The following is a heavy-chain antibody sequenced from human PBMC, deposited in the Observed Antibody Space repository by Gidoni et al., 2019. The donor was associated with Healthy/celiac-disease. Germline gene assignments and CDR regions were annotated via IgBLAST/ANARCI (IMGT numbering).Heavy chain of an antibody. CDR1: GGTFSSYA. CDR2: IIPIFGTA. V-gene: IGHV1-69*01. CDR3: ATVRLDGQYSGYENGDYYYGMDV. Sequence: QVQLVQSGAEVKKPGSSVKVSCKASGGTFSSYAISWVRQAPGQGLEWMGGIIPIFGTANYAQKFQGRVTITADESTSTAYMELSSLRSEDTAVYYCATVRLDGQYSGYENGDYYYGMDVWGQGTTVTVSS. J-gene: IGHJ6*02. D-gene: IGHD5-12*01.